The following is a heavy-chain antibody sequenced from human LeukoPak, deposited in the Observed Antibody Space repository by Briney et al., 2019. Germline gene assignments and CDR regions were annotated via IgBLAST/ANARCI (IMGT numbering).Heavy chain of an antibody. V-gene: IGHV4-38-2*01. D-gene: IGHD2-2*03. J-gene: IGHJ5*02. Sequence: GSLRLSCAASGFTFSDHYMGWIRQPPGKGLEWIGSIYYSGSTYYSPSLKSRVTISVDTSKNQFSLKLSSVTAADTAVYYCARLLRVGYCSTTTCNWFDPWGQGTLVTVSS. CDR3: ARLLRVGYCSTTTCNWFDP. CDR1: GFTFSDHY. CDR2: IYYSGST.